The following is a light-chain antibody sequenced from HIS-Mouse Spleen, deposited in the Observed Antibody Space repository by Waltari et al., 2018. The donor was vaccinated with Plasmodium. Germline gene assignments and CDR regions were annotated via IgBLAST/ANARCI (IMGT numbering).Light chain of an antibody. Sequence: ELVMTQSPATLSVSPVERATLSCRASQSVSTNLAWYQQKPGQAPRLLIYVASTRATGIPARFSGSGSGTEFTLTISGLQSEDFAVYYCQQYNNWSFTFGPGTKVDIK. CDR1: QSVSTN. CDR3: QQYNNWSFT. V-gene: IGKV3-15*01. J-gene: IGKJ3*01. CDR2: VAS.